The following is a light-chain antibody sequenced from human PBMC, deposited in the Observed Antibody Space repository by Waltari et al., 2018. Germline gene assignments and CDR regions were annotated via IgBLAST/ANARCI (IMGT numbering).Light chain of an antibody. CDR2: KAS. Sequence: DIQMTQSPSTLSASVGDRVTITCRASQSISSLLDWYQQKPEKAPKLLIYKASSLESGVPSRFSGSGSGTEFTLTISSLQPDDFATYYCQQYNSYWETFGQGTKVEIK. J-gene: IGKJ1*01. CDR1: QSISSL. V-gene: IGKV1-5*03. CDR3: QQYNSYWET.